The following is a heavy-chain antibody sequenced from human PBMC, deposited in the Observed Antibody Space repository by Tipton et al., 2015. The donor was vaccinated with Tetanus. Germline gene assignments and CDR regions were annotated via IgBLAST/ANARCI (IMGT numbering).Heavy chain of an antibody. CDR3: ARDGMRAVAVLSLPRDYYYYYGMDV. D-gene: IGHD6-19*01. J-gene: IGHJ6*02. CDR2: IWYDGSNK. Sequence: SGFTFSSYGMHWVRQAPGKGLEWVAVIWYDGSNKYYADSVKGRFTISRDNSKNTLYLQMNSLRAEDTAVYYCARDGMRAVAVLSLPRDYYYYYGMDVWGQGTTVTVSS. CDR1: GFTFSSYG. V-gene: IGHV3-33*01.